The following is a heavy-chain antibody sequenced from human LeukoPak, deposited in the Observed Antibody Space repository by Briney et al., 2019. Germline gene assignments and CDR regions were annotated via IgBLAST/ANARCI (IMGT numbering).Heavy chain of an antibody. CDR2: IYYSGST. CDR3: ARGLVVGATYFDY. D-gene: IGHD1-26*01. J-gene: IGHJ4*02. Sequence: SETLSLTCTVSGGSISSYYWSWIRQPPGKGLEWIGYIYYSGSTNYNPSLKSRVTISVDTSKNQFSLKLSSVTAADTAVYYCARGLVVGATYFDYWGQGTLVTVSS. V-gene: IGHV4-59*01. CDR1: GGSISSYY.